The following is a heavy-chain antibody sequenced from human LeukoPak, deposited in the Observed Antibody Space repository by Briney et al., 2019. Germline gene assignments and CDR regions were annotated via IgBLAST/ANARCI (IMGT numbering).Heavy chain of an antibody. CDR1: EFTFSSYS. J-gene: IGHJ4*02. D-gene: IGHD1-26*01. CDR2: ISSSSSYI. V-gene: IGHV3-21*01. Sequence: PGGSLRLSCAASEFTFSSYSMSWVRQAPGKGLEWVSSISSSSSYIYYADSVKGRFTISRDNAKNSLYPQMNSLRAEDTAVYYCARRRYSGSSQHFDYWGLGTLVTVSS. CDR3: ARRRYSGSSQHFDY.